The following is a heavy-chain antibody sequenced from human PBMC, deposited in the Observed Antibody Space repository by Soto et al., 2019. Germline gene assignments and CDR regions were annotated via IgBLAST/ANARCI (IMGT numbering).Heavy chain of an antibody. Sequence: GGSLRLSCAASGFAVSSKYMTWVRQAPGKGLECVSLIYGCGTTYYADSVKGRFTISRDTSKNTLYLQMNSLRAEDTAVYYCVQTTGWPGFDFWGQGTLVTVSS. CDR2: IYGCGTT. D-gene: IGHD6-19*01. V-gene: IGHV3-53*01. J-gene: IGHJ4*02. CDR3: VQTTGWPGFDF. CDR1: GFAVSSKY.